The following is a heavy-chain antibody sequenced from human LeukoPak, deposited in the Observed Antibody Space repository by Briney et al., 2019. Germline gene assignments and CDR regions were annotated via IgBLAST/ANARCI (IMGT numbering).Heavy chain of an antibody. Sequence: GGSLRLSCAASAFTISDYWMSWVRQTPGKGLEWVANIKQDGSEKYYVGSVKGRFNIPRDNVKNALYLQMNSLRVEDTGVYYCVRGAYYAAYWGQGTLVTVSS. D-gene: IGHD2/OR15-2a*01. J-gene: IGHJ4*02. V-gene: IGHV3-7*01. CDR2: IKQDGSEK. CDR3: VRGAYYAAY. CDR1: AFTISDYW.